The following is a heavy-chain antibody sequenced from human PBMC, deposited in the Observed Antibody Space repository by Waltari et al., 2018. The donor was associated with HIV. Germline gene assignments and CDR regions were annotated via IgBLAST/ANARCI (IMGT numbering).Heavy chain of an antibody. CDR3: AKAPNVIQPSYYYYGMDV. Sequence: QVQLVESGGGAVQPGGSLTLSCAASGFSFSSYAMQWFRQSPGKGLEWGAFLRDEGSDECYSESVKGRFTISRDNFKNTLYLQMNSLRVEDTAVYYCAKAPNVIQPSYYYYGMDVWGQGTTVTVPS. CDR1: GFSFSSYA. J-gene: IGHJ6*02. V-gene: IGHV3-30*02. CDR2: LRDEGSDE.